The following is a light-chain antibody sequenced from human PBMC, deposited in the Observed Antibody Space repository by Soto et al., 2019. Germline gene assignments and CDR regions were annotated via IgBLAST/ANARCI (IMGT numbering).Light chain of an antibody. J-gene: IGKJ5*01. V-gene: IGKV3-20*01. CDR3: QQYGSLLPVT. CDR1: QSVSSSY. Sequence: EIVLTQSPGILSLSPGERATLSCRASQSVSSSYLAWYQQKPGQTPRLLIYGASSRATGIPDRFSGSGSGTDFTLTISRLEPEDFVVYYCQQYGSLLPVTFGQGTRLEIK. CDR2: GAS.